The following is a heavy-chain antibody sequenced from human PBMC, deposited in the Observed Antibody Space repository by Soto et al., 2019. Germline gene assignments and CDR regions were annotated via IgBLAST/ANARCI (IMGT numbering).Heavy chain of an antibody. J-gene: IGHJ3*02. V-gene: IGHV4-59*08. CDR1: GGSISGFF. CDR2: IYFSGSS. Sequence: QVRLQESGPGLVKPSETLSLTCTVSGGSISGFFWSWIRQPPGKGLELIAYIYFSGSSIYNPSLRSRVTISVDMPKNQCSLNLSSVTAAHTAVYYCARLPFRAFDIWGQGTMVTVSS. CDR3: ARLPFRAFDI.